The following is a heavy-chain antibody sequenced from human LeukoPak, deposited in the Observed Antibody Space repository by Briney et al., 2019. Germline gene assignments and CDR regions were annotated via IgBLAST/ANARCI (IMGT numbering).Heavy chain of an antibody. CDR2: ISGSGGST. CDR1: GFTFSSYA. V-gene: IGHV3-23*01. J-gene: IGHJ6*03. D-gene: IGHD3-10*01. CDR3: AKDEGPISLWFGESDGYYYYMDV. Sequence: GGSLRLSCAASGFTFSSYAMSWVRQAPGKGLEWVSAISGSGGSTYYADSVKGRFTISRDNSKNTLYLQMNSLRAEDTAVYYCAKDEGPISLWFGESDGYYYYMDVWGKGTTVTVSS.